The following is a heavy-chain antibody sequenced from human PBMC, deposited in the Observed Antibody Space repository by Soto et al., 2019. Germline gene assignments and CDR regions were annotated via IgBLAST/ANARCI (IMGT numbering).Heavy chain of an antibody. V-gene: IGHV4-4*02. CDR1: GGSIGSSNW. CDR2: IYHSGSA. D-gene: IGHD4-4*01. Sequence: SETLSLTCAVSGGSIGSSNWWSWVRQPPGKWLEWIGGIYHSGSANYNPSLKSGVSISADKCKNQFSLELSSVTAAETAVYYCARDRHLPYFYSNYENYYYGIEVWGQGTTVTVSS. CDR3: ARDRHLPYFYSNYENYYYGIEV. J-gene: IGHJ6*02.